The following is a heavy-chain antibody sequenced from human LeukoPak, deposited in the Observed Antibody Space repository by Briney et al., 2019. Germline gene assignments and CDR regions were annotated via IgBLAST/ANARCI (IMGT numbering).Heavy chain of an antibody. CDR1: GGSISSNY. Sequence: SETLSLTCTVSGGSISSNYWSWIRQPPGKGLEWIGYINTSGGTNYNPSLKSRVSISLDTSRNQFSLKLTSVTAADTAVYYCVRRGNRGFFDYWGQGILVSVSS. CDR2: INTSGGT. D-gene: IGHD1/OR15-1a*01. J-gene: IGHJ4*02. V-gene: IGHV4-4*09. CDR3: VRRGNRGFFDY.